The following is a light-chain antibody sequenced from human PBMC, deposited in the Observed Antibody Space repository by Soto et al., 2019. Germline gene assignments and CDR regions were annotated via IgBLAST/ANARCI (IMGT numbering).Light chain of an antibody. CDR1: NIGRKS. Sequence: SYELTQPPSVSVAPGQTARITCGGNNIGRKSVHWYQQKPGQAPLLVVYDDSDRPSGIPERFSGSNSANTATLTISRVEAGDEADYYCQVWDSSSDHVVFGGWTQLTVL. J-gene: IGLJ2*01. CDR3: QVWDSSSDHVV. V-gene: IGLV3-21*02. CDR2: DDS.